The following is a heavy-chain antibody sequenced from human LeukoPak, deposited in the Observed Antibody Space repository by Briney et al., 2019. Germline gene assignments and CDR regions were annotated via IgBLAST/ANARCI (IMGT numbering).Heavy chain of an antibody. CDR2: INPNHGDT. V-gene: IGHV1-2*02. CDR3: ARANFLYCSSSTCRFDY. Sequence: ASVKVSCKASRYTYTDYYMLLVRQAPGQGFEWLGWINPNHGDTNYAQKLQGRVTMTRDTSISTAQMEVSRLRSDDTAVYYCARANFLYCSSSTCRFDYWGQGTLVTVSS. CDR1: RYTYTDYY. J-gene: IGHJ4*02. D-gene: IGHD2-2*01.